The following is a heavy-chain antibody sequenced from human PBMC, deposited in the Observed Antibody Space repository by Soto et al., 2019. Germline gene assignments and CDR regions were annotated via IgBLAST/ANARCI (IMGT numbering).Heavy chain of an antibody. D-gene: IGHD3-3*01. J-gene: IGHJ5*02. CDR1: GGSISSSSYY. CDR3: ARRAYYDFWSSGGWFDP. Sequence: SETLSLTCTVSGGSISSSSYYWGWIRQPPGKGLEWIGSIYYSGSTYYNPSLKSRVTISVDTSKNQFSLKLSSVTAADTAVYYCARRAYYDFWSSGGWFDPWGQGTLVTVSS. V-gene: IGHV4-39*01. CDR2: IYYSGST.